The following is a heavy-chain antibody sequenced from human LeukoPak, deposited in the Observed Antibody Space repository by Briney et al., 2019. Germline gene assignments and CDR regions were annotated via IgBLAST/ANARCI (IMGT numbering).Heavy chain of an antibody. V-gene: IGHV3-23*01. D-gene: IGHD2-15*01. J-gene: IGHJ4*02. CDR2: ISDNGGST. CDR1: GFTFSSYA. CDR3: ASGVVAANYFDY. Sequence: QPGGSLRLSCAASGFTFSSYAMTWVRQAPGKGLEWVSTISDNGGSTYYADSVKGRFSISRDNAKNALYLQMNSLRAEDTALYYCASGVVAANYFDYWGQGTLVTVSS.